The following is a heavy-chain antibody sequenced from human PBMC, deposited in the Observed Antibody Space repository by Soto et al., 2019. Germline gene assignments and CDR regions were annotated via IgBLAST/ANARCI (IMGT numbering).Heavy chain of an antibody. Sequence: EVQLVESGGGLVKPGGSLRLSCAASGFTFSSYSMNWVRQAPGKGLEWVSSISSSSSYIYYADSVKGRFTISRDNAKNSLYLQMNSLRAEDTAVYYCARAEWLSLAFDYWGQGTLVTVSS. D-gene: IGHD3-3*01. V-gene: IGHV3-21*01. J-gene: IGHJ4*02. CDR2: ISSSSSYI. CDR3: ARAEWLSLAFDY. CDR1: GFTFSSYS.